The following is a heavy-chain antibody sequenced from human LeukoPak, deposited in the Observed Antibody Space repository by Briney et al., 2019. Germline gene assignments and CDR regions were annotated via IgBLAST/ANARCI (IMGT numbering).Heavy chain of an antibody. D-gene: IGHD2-21*01. J-gene: IGHJ4*02. CDR1: GFPFSSYW. Sequence: GGSLRLSCVASGFPFSSYWMTWVRQAPGKGLEWVGRIKSKTDGGTTDYATPVKGRFTISRDDSKNTLYLQMNSLKTEDTAVYYCITPLPYSAQGGQGTLVTVSS. CDR3: ITPLPYSAQ. V-gene: IGHV3-15*01. CDR2: IKSKTDGGTT.